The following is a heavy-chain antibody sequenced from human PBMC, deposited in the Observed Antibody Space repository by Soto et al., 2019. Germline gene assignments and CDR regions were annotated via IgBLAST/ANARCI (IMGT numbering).Heavy chain of an antibody. V-gene: IGHV3-21*01. CDR1: GFTFSSYS. J-gene: IGHJ4*02. CDR2: ISCSSSYI. D-gene: IGHD1-20*01. Sequence: PGGSLRLSCAASGFTFSSYSMNWVRQAPGKGLEWVSSISCSSSYIYYADSVKGRFTISRDNAKNSLYLQMNSLRAEDTAVYYCAREDNFYFDYWGQGTLVTVSS. CDR3: AREDNFYFDY.